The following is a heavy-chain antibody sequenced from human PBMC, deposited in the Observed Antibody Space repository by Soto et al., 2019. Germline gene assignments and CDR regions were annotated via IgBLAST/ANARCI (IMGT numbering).Heavy chain of an antibody. CDR2: IYYSGST. V-gene: IGHV4-30-4*01. CDR1: GGSISSGGYY. Sequence: TSETLSLTCTVSGGSISSGGYYWSWIRQHPGKGLEWIGYIYYSGSTYYNPSLKSRVTISVDTSKNQFSLRLSSVTAAETAVYYCARHSYYSNPLRFDPWGQGTPVTVS. D-gene: IGHD4-4*01. CDR3: ARHSYYSNPLRFDP. J-gene: IGHJ5*02.